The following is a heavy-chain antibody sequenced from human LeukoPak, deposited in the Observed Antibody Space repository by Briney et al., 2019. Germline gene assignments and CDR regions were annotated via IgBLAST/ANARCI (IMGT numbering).Heavy chain of an antibody. V-gene: IGHV4-31*03. CDR3: ASFISTMVRGVIGYYYYMDV. CDR2: IYYSGST. J-gene: IGHJ6*03. CDR1: GGSISSGGYY. D-gene: IGHD3-10*01. Sequence: TSSETLSLTCTVSGGSISSGGYYWSWIRQHPGKGLEWIGYIYYSGSTYYNPSLKSRVTISVDTSKNQFSLKLSSVTAADTAVYYCASFISTMVRGVIGYYYYMDVWGKGTTVTVSS.